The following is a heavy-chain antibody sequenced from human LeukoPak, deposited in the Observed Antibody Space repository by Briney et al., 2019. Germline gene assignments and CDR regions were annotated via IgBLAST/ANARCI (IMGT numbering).Heavy chain of an antibody. V-gene: IGHV1-2*02. J-gene: IGHJ5*02. CDR3: ARVGEYQLLYNWFDP. D-gene: IGHD2-2*01. Sequence: ASVKVSCKTSGCTFTGYYMHWVRQAPGQGLEWMGWISPNSGGTNYAQKFQGRVTMTRDTSISTAYMELSRLRSDDTAVYYCARVGEYQLLYNWFDPWGQGTLVTVSS. CDR2: ISPNSGGT. CDR1: GCTFTGYY.